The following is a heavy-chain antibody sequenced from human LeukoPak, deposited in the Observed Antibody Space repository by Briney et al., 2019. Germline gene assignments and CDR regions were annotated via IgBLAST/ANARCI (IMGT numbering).Heavy chain of an antibody. CDR1: GFTFSSYA. CDR2: IKSKTDGGTT. D-gene: IGHD2-21*01. CDR3: TTQDPYCGGDCYSGIDY. J-gene: IGHJ4*02. Sequence: AGGSLRLSCAASGFTFSSYAMHWVRQAPGKGLEWVGRIKSKTDGGTTDYAAPVKGRFTISRDDSKNTLYLQMNSLKTEDTAVYYCTTQDPYCGGDCYSGIDYWGQGTLVTVSS. V-gene: IGHV3-15*01.